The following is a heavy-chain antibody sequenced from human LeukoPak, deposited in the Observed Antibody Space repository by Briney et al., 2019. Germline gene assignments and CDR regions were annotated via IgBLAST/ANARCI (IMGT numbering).Heavy chain of an antibody. V-gene: IGHV4-59*01. J-gene: IGHJ4*02. D-gene: IGHD6-19*01. CDR2: IYYSGST. CDR1: GGSISSYY. CDR3: ARASTAVAGDIDY. Sequence: PSETLSLTCTVSGGSISSYYWSWIRQPPGKGLEWIGYIYYSGSTNYNPSLKSRVTISVDTSKNQFSLKLSSVTAADTAMYYCARASTAVAGDIDYWGQGTLVTVSS.